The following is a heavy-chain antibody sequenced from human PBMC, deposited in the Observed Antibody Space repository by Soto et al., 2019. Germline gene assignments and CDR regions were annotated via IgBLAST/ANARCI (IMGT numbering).Heavy chain of an antibody. J-gene: IGHJ4*02. D-gene: IGHD1-7*01. Sequence: QVQLVESGGGVVQPGRSLRLSCSASGFTFSDFEMYWVRQAPGKGLDWVSFISYDGSNQYYAGSVKGRFTVSRDNSKNTLFLLMNSLSPEDTAVYFCAGRTGTASRFDHWGQGTLVTVSS. CDR2: ISYDGSNQ. V-gene: IGHV3-30-3*01. CDR1: GFTFSDFE. CDR3: AGRTGTASRFDH.